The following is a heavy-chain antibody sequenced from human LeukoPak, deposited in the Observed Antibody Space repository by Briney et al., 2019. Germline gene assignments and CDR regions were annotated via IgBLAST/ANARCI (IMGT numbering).Heavy chain of an antibody. CDR1: GGSISSYY. D-gene: IGHD6-19*01. CDR2: IYGSGST. Sequence: PSETLSLTCTVSGGSISSYYWSWIRQPPGKGLEWIGYIYGSGSTHYDPSLRSRVTISEDTSKNQFSLKLTSVTATDMAVYYCARNVGWYTHDTWGQGTLVTVSS. J-gene: IGHJ5*02. V-gene: IGHV4-59*08. CDR3: ARNVGWYTHDT.